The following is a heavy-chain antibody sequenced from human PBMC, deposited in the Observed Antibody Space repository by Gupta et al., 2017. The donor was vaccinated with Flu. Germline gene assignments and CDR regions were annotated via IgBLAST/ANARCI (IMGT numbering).Heavy chain of an antibody. D-gene: IGHD1-26*01. Sequence: TNYNPSLKSRVTMSVDRSKKQFSLKLRSVTAADTAMYFCAGGGSYGTFDIWGQGTKVTVSS. V-gene: IGHV4-59*03. J-gene: IGHJ3*02. CDR2: T. CDR3: AGGGSYGTFDI.